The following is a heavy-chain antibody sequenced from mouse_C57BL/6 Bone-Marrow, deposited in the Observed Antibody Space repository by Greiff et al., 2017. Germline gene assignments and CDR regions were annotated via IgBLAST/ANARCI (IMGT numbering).Heavy chain of an antibody. CDR2: IDPENGDT. D-gene: IGHD4-1*01. CDR1: GFNIKDDY. J-gene: IGHJ3*01. V-gene: IGHV14-4*01. CDR3: TLNWDWFAY. Sequence: MQLKQSGAELVRPGASVKLSCTASGFNIKDDYMHWVKQRPEQGLEWIGWIDPENGDTEYASKFQGKATITADTSSNTAYLQLSSLTSEDTAVYYCTLNWDWFAYWGQGTLVTVSA.